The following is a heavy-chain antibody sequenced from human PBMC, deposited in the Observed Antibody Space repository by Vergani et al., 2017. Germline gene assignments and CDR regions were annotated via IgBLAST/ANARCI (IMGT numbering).Heavy chain of an antibody. Sequence: EVHLLESGGGLVQPGRSLRLSCAASGFAFSDYAMSWVRQAPGKGLEWVSGISGGGDSTYYADSVKGRFTISRDNSKNTLYLQMSSLRADDTAVYYCAKAQWGIAVARFDNWGQGTLVTVSS. CDR1: GFAFSDYA. CDR3: AKAQWGIAVARFDN. D-gene: IGHD6-13*01. V-gene: IGHV3-23*01. CDR2: ISGGGDST. J-gene: IGHJ4*02.